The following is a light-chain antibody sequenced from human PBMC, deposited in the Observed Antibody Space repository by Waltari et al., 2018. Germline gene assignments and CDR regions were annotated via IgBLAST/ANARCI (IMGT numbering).Light chain of an antibody. J-gene: IGLJ1*01. Sequence: QSALTQPASVSGSPGLSITISCTGTSSDIGAYNFVSWYQKHPGKAPKVMIYDVNNRPSGFSSRFSGSKSGNTASLTISGLQAEDEADYYCSSYTTGSTRYVFGSGTKVTVL. CDR3: SSYTTGSTRYV. CDR2: DVN. V-gene: IGLV2-14*03. CDR1: SSDIGAYNF.